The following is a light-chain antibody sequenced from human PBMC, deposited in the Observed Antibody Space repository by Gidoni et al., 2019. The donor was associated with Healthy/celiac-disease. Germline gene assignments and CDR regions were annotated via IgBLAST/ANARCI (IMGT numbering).Light chain of an antibody. V-gene: IGKV3-15*01. CDR3: QQYNNCLYT. CDR1: QSVNSN. J-gene: IGKJ2*01. Sequence: IVMTHSPATLTVSTGARATLSCRASQSVNSNLAWYQQTPGQAPRLLIFGASTRATGSPARFSGSGSETEFTLTISILQSEDFAVYYCQQYNNCLYTFGQGTKLEIK. CDR2: GAS.